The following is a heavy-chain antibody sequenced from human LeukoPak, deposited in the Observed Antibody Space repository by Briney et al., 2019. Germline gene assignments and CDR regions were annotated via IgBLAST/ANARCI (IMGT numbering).Heavy chain of an antibody. CDR3: ARDLSDIDPYAFDI. CDR2: INPNSGGT. CDR1: GYNFTGYY. Sequence: VASVKVSCKPSGYNFTGYYLHWVRQAPGQGLEWMGWINPNSGGTNYAQKFQGRVTMTRDTSISTAYMELSRLRSDDTAVYYCARDLSDIDPYAFDIWGQGTMVTVSS. D-gene: IGHD5-12*01. J-gene: IGHJ3*02. V-gene: IGHV1-2*02.